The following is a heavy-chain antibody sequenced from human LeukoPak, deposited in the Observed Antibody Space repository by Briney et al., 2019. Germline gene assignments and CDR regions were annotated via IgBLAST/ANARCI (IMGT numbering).Heavy chain of an antibody. CDR1: GDSITSNY. CDR2: LRYGGNT. CDR3: ARGGHYYDSSGSFDY. J-gene: IGHJ4*02. D-gene: IGHD3-22*01. V-gene: IGHV4-59*01. Sequence: PSETLSLTCTVSGDSITSNYWTWIRQPPGKGLEWIAYLRYGGNTNHNSSLKGRVTISLDTSKNQFSLILGSVTAADTAVYYCARGGHYYDSSGSFDYWGQGTLVTVSS.